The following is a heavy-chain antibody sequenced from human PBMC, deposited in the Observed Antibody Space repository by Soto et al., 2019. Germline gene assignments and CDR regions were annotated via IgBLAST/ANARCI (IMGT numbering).Heavy chain of an antibody. CDR1: GYTFTSYA. Sequence: ASVQVSCKASGYTFTSYAMHWVRQAPGQRLEWMGWINAGNGNTKYSQKFQGRVTITRDTSASTAYMELSSLRSEDTAVYYCARDSSGYALQFDYWGQGTLVTVSS. D-gene: IGHD5-12*01. V-gene: IGHV1-3*01. CDR3: ARDSSGYALQFDY. CDR2: INAGNGNT. J-gene: IGHJ4*02.